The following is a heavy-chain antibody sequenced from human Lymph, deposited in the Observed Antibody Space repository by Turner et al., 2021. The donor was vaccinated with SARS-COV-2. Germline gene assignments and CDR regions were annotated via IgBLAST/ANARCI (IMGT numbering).Heavy chain of an antibody. J-gene: IGHJ4*02. CDR2: ISSSSSYI. Sequence: EVQLVESGGGMVKPGGSLRPSRAASGFTFSTYSMNWFRQAPGKGLEWVSSISSSSSYIYYADSVKGRFTISRDDAKNSLYLQMNSLRAEDTAVYYCARDIPTTADYFDYWGQGTLVTVSS. CDR1: GFTFSTYS. CDR3: ARDIPTTADYFDY. D-gene: IGHD4-17*01. V-gene: IGHV3-21*01.